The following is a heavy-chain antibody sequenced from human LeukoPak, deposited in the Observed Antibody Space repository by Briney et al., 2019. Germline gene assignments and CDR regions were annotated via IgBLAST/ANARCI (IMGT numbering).Heavy chain of an antibody. CDR2: IYSGGST. Sequence: PGGSLRLSCAASGITVSSNYMNWVRQAPGKGLEWVSVIYSGGSTFYADSVRGRFTISRDNSKNTLYLQMNSLRAEDTAVYYCARAVLLWFGDVWGKGTTVTISS. CDR1: GITVSSNY. V-gene: IGHV3-66*01. D-gene: IGHD3-10*01. J-gene: IGHJ6*04. CDR3: ARAVLLWFGDV.